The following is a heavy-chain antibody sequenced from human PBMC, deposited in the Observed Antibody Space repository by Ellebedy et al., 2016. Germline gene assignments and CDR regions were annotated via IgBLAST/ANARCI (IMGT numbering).Heavy chain of an antibody. CDR1: GFTFSSYA. CDR2: ISGSGGST. Sequence: GGSLRLSCAASGFTFSSYAMSWVRQAPGKGLQWVAGISGSGGSTYYAESVKGRFTISRDTSKNTVNLQMNSLRVEDTAIYYCAKDLFYDSFGPFDYWGQGTLVTVSS. V-gene: IGHV3-23*01. D-gene: IGHD3-22*01. CDR3: AKDLFYDSFGPFDY. J-gene: IGHJ4*02.